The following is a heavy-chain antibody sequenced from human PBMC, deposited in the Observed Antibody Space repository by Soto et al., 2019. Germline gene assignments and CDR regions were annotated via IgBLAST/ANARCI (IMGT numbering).Heavy chain of an antibody. CDR1: GFTFSSYG. J-gene: IGHJ6*02. CDR2: ISYDGSNK. V-gene: IGHV3-30*18. D-gene: IGHD6-13*01. Sequence: GGSLRLSCAASGFTFSSYGMHWVRQAPGKGLEWVAVISYDGSNKYYADSVKGRFTISRDNSKNTLYLQMNSLRAEDTAVYYCAKVVQQLVTNYYYYGMDVWGQGTTVTVSS. CDR3: AKVVQQLVTNYYYYGMDV.